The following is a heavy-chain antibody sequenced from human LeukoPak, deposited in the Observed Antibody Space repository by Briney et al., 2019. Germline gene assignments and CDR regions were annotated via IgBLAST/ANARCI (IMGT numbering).Heavy chain of an antibody. CDR1: GYTFTSYG. D-gene: IGHD3-10*01. V-gene: IGHV1-18*01. Sequence: ASVKVSCKASGYTFTSYGISWVRQAPGQGLEWMGWISAYNGNTNYAQKLQGRVTMTTDTSTSTAYMELRSLRSDDTAVYYCARDTMVRGGHYYGMDVWGRGTTVTVSS. CDR2: ISAYNGNT. CDR3: ARDTMVRGGHYYGMDV. J-gene: IGHJ6*02.